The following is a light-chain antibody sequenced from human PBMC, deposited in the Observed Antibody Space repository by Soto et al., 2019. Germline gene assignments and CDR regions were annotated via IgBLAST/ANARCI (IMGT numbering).Light chain of an antibody. J-gene: IGLJ1*01. CDR1: TGDVGGYNL. CDR2: EGT. Sequence: QSVLTQPASVSGSPGQSITSSCSGTTGDVGGYNLVSWYQQHTAKAPKLLIYEGTQRPSGVSSRFSGSKSGNTASLTISGLQAEDEADYYCCSYASSSSYVFGTGTKVTVL. CDR3: CSYASSSSYV. V-gene: IGLV2-23*01.